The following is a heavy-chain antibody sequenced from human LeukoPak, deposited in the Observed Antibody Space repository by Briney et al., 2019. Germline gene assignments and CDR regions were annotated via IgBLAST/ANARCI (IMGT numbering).Heavy chain of an antibody. V-gene: IGHV3-21*01. Sequence: PGGSLRLSCAASGFTFSSYSMNWVRQAPGKGLEWVSSISSSSSYIYYADSVKGRFTISRDNAKNSLYLQMNSLRAEDTAVYYCARDVAGTTLGGHDYWGQGTLATVSS. CDR1: GFTFSSYS. J-gene: IGHJ4*02. D-gene: IGHD1-7*01. CDR2: ISSSSSYI. CDR3: ARDVAGTTLGGHDY.